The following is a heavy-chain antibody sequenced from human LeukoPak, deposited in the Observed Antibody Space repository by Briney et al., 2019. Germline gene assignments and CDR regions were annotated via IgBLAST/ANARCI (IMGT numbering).Heavy chain of an antibody. V-gene: IGHV3-53*01. CDR1: GFTVSSNY. J-gene: IGHJ4*02. CDR2: IYSGGST. CDR3: ARDIHASSSWAYYFDY. Sequence: PGGSLRLSCAASGFTVSSNYMSWVRQAPGKGLEWVSDIYSGGSTYYADSVKGRFTISRDNSKNTLYLQMNSLRAEDTAVYYCARDIHASSSWAYYFDYWGQGTLVTVSS. D-gene: IGHD6-13*01.